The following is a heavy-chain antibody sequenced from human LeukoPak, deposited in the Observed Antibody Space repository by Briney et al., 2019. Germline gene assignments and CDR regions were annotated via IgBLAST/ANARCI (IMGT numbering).Heavy chain of an antibody. V-gene: IGHV3-33*01. Sequence: PGRSLRLYCAASGFTFSSYGMHWVRQAPGKGLEWVAVIWYDGSNKYYADSVKGRFTISRDNSKNTLYLQMNSLRAEDTAVYYCARDWELGYFDYWGQGTLATVSS. CDR1: GFTFSSYG. CDR3: ARDWELGYFDY. J-gene: IGHJ4*02. D-gene: IGHD1-26*01. CDR2: IWYDGSNK.